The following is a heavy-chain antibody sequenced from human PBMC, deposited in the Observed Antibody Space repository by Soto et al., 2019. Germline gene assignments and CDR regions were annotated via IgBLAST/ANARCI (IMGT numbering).Heavy chain of an antibody. CDR1: GGSISSSSYY. CDR2: IYYSGST. J-gene: IGHJ4*02. V-gene: IGHV4-39*01. Sequence: SDTLSLTCTVSGGSISSSSYYWGWIRQPPGKGLEWIGSIYYSGSTYYNPSLKSRVTISVDTSKNQFSLKLSSVTAADTAVYYCARQNPIQLDYWGQGTLVTVSS. D-gene: IGHD5-18*01. CDR3: ARQNPIQLDY.